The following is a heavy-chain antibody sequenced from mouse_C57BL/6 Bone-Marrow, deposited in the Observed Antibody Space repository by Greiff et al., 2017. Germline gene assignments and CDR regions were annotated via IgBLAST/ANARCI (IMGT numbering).Heavy chain of an antibody. J-gene: IGHJ3*01. CDR2: ISDGGSYT. CDR1: GFTFSSYA. CDR3: ARSWFAY. V-gene: IGHV5-4*03. Sequence: EVKLMESGGGLVKPGGSLKLYCAASGFTFSSYAMSWVRQTPEKRLEWVATISDGGSYTYYPDNVKGRFTISRDNAKNNLYLQMIHLKSEDTAMYYCARSWFAYWGQGTLVTVSA.